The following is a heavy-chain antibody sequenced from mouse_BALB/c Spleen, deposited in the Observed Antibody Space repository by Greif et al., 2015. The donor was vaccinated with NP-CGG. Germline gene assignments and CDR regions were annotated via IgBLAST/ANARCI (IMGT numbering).Heavy chain of an antibody. V-gene: IGHV1-7*01. J-gene: IGHJ4*01. CDR3: ARRQLGLYPSYAMDY. D-gene: IGHD3-1*01. CDR1: GYTFTSYW. CDR2: INPSTGYT. Sequence: QVQLQQSGAELAKPGASVKMSCKASGYTFTSYWMHWVKQRPGQGLEWIGYINPSTGYTEYNQKFKDKATLTADKSSSTAYMQLSSLTSEDSAVYYCARRQLGLYPSYAMDYWVKEPQSPSPQ.